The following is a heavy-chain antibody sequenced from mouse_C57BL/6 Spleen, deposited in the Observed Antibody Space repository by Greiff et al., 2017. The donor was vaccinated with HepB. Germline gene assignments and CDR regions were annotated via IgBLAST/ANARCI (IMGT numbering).Heavy chain of an antibody. CDR3: ARFLPDYYGSSYIWYFDV. J-gene: IGHJ1*03. D-gene: IGHD1-1*01. CDR1: GYTFTSYW. Sequence: QVQLQQPGAELVRPGSSVKLSCKASGYTFTSYWMDWVKQRPGQGLEWIGNIYPSDSETHYNQKFKDKATLTVDKSSSTAYMQLSSLTSEESAVYYCARFLPDYYGSSYIWYFDVWGTGTTVTVSS. CDR2: IYPSDSET. V-gene: IGHV1-61*01.